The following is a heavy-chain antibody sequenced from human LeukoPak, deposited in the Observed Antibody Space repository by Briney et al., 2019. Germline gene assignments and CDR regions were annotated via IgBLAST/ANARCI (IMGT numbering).Heavy chain of an antibody. V-gene: IGHV3-30-3*01. D-gene: IGHD6-13*01. CDR2: ISYDGSNK. CDR3: ACIAAAEDRWFDP. Sequence: GGSLRLSCAASGFTFSSYAMHWVRQAPGKGLEWVAVISYDGSNKYYADSVKGRFTISRDNSKNTLYLQMNSMRAEDTAVYYCACIAAAEDRWFDPWGQGTLVTVSS. J-gene: IGHJ5*02. CDR1: GFTFSSYA.